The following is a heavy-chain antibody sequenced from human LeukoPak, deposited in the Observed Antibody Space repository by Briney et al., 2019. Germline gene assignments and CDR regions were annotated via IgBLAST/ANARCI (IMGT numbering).Heavy chain of an antibody. Sequence: GASVKVSCKASGYTFTSYGISWVRQAPGQGLEWMGWISAYNGSTNYAQKLQGRVTMTTDASTSTAYMELKSLRSDDTAVYYCARDLGYSSPDAFDIWGQGTMVTVSS. J-gene: IGHJ3*02. V-gene: IGHV1-18*01. CDR2: ISAYNGST. D-gene: IGHD6-13*01. CDR1: GYTFTSYG. CDR3: ARDLGYSSPDAFDI.